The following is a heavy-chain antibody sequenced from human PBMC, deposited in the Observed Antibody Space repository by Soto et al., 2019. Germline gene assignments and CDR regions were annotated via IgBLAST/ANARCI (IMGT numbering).Heavy chain of an antibody. CDR1: GGSFSGYY. V-gene: IGHV4-34*01. D-gene: IGHD3-10*01. CDR2: INHSGST. CDR3: ARGRYGSGSYYNN. Sequence: SETLSLTCAVYGGSFSGYYWSWIRQPPGKGLEWIGEINHSGSTNYNPSLKSRVTISVDTSKNQFSLKLSSVTAADTAVYYCARGRYGSGSYYNNWGQGTLVTVSS. J-gene: IGHJ4*02.